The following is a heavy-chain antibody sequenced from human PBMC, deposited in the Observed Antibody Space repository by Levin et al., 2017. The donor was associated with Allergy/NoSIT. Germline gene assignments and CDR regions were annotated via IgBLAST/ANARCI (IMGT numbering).Heavy chain of an antibody. Sequence: GESLKISCAASGFTFSSYIMNWVRQAPGKGLEWVSSIIGTSTYIYYADSVKGRFTISRDNAKNSLYLQMNSLRAEETAVYYCARGGLGYEISRGFDSWGQGTLVTVSS. D-gene: IGHD5-12*01. CDR1: GFTFSSYI. V-gene: IGHV3-21*06. J-gene: IGHJ4*02. CDR2: IIGTSTYI. CDR3: ARGGLGYEISRGFDS.